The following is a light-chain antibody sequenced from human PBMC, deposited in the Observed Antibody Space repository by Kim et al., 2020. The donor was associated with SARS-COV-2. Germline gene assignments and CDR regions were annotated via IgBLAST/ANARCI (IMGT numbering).Light chain of an antibody. J-gene: IGKJ1*01. CDR3: QKYGSSPQS. CDR1: QSVSSSY. V-gene: IGKV3-20*01. CDR2: GAS. Sequence: EIVLTQSPGTLSLSPGERATLSCRASQSVSSSYLAWYQQKPGQAPRLLIYGASSRAPGIPDRFSGSGSGTDFTLTISGLEPEDFAVYYCQKYGSSPQSFGQGTKVGIK.